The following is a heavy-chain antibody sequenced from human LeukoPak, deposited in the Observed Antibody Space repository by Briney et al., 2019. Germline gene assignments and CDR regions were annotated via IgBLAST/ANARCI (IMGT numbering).Heavy chain of an antibody. Sequence: PGGSLRLSCAASGFTFSRFTMNWVRQAPGKGLEWVSSISSSSSYIYYADLVKGRFTISRDNAKKSLYLQMDSLRAEDTAVYYCARGEGGYNLIGDYWGQGTLVTVSS. CDR2: ISSSSSYI. CDR1: GFTFSRFT. J-gene: IGHJ4*02. D-gene: IGHD5-24*01. V-gene: IGHV3-21*01. CDR3: ARGEGGYNLIGDY.